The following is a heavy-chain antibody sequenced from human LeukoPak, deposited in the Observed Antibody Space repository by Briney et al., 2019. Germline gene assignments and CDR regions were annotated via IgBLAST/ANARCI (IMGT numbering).Heavy chain of an antibody. J-gene: IGHJ4*02. CDR3: ARGSDSSSWYNY. V-gene: IGHV4-30-4*01. Sequence: SETLSLTCTVTGGSISSGDYYWSWIRQPPGKSLEWIGYIYYSGSTYYNPSLKSRVTISVATSKTQFSLTLSSVTAADTAVYYCARGSDSSSWYNYWGQGTLVTVSS. D-gene: IGHD6-13*01. CDR2: IYYSGST. CDR1: GGSISSGDYY.